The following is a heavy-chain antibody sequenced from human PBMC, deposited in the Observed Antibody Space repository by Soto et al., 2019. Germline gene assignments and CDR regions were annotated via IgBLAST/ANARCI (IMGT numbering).Heavy chain of an antibody. CDR3: ARGPSKLRYFDWLPHTYFDY. J-gene: IGHJ4*02. CDR1: GGSFSGYY. CDR2: INHSGST. Sequence: SETLSLTCAVYGGSFSGYYWSWIRQPPGKGLEWIGEINHSGSTNYNPSLKSRVTISVDTSKNQFSLKLSSVTAADTAVYYCARGPSKLRYFDWLPHTYFDYWGQGTLVTVSS. V-gene: IGHV4-34*01. D-gene: IGHD3-9*01.